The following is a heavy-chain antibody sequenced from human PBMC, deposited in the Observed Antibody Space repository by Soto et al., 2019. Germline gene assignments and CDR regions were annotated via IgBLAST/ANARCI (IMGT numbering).Heavy chain of an antibody. CDR1: GGSISSSTYY. J-gene: IGHJ4*02. V-gene: IGHV4-39*01. CDR3: ARRRGLGNDAYY. D-gene: IGHD1-1*01. CDR2: FFIGGNT. Sequence: SETLSLTCTVSGGSISSSTYYWGWMRQPPGKGLEWIASFFIGGNTYYNPSLKSRVTISVDTSKNQFSLRLSSVTAANTAVYFCARRRGLGNDAYYWGQGSLVTVSS.